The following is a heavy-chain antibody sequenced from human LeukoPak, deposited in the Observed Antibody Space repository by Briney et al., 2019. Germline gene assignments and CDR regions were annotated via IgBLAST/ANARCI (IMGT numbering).Heavy chain of an antibody. CDR2: LGSDGRT. J-gene: IGHJ4*02. CDR3: ATYRQVLLPFES. D-gene: IGHD5-18*01. Sequence: GGSLRLSCEASGFGVSSNAMAWVRQAPGKGLEWVSGLGSDGRTHYADSVRGRFTISRDNSKSILSLQMNSLRAEDTAIYYCATYRQVLLPFESWGQGTLVTVSS. CDR1: GFGVSSNA. V-gene: IGHV3-23*01.